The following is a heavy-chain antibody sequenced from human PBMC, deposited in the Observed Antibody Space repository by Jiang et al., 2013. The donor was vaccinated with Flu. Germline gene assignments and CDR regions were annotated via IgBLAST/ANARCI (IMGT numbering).Heavy chain of an antibody. CDR2: IYYTGST. CDR1: GGSIRSYY. J-gene: IGHJ5*02. CDR3: GATIEGYPLFDP. D-gene: IGHD4/OR15-4a*01. V-gene: IGHV4-59*08. Sequence: LLKPSETLSLTCTLSGGSIRSYYWSWIRQPPGKGLEWIGYIYYTGSTNYNPSLRSRVNISVDTSKNQFSLNLSSVTAADTAIYYCGATIEGYPLFDPWGQGILVTVSS.